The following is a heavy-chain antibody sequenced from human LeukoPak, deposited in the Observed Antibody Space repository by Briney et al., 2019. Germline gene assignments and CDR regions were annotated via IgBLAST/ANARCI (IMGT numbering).Heavy chain of an antibody. J-gene: IGHJ4*02. Sequence: GGSLRLSCATSGFSFSTQEMTWVRQAPGKGLEWVSYISSNSRTIYYADSVQGRFTISRDNTRNSVFLQLNSLRVEDTGFYYCARGSYTGFDLYFDYWGQGTLVTVSS. D-gene: IGHD5-12*01. CDR1: GFSFSTQE. CDR2: ISSNSRTI. CDR3: ARGSYTGFDLYFDY. V-gene: IGHV3-48*03.